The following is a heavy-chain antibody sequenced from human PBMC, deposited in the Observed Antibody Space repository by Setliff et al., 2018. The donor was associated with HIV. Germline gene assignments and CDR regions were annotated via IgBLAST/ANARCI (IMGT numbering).Heavy chain of an antibody. CDR2: INDGNGNT. CDR1: GYTFTNYA. Sequence: VKVSCKASGYTFTNYAIHWVRQAPGLGLEWMGWINDGNGNTKYSQNFQGRVTISRDNAKNSLYLQMNSLRAEDTAVYYCATQLRRGYSYGSLFDYWGQGTLVTVSS. CDR3: ATQLRRGYSYGSLFDY. J-gene: IGHJ4*02. V-gene: IGHV1-3*01. D-gene: IGHD5-18*01.